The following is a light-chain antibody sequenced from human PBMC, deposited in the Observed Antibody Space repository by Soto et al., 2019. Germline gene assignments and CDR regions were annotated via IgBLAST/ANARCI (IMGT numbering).Light chain of an antibody. V-gene: IGKV1-5*03. CDR3: QQYNSYSRT. J-gene: IGKJ1*01. CDR2: KAS. CDR1: QSISSW. Sequence: DIQMTQSPSTLSASVGDRVTITCRASQSISSWLAWYQQKPGKAPKLLIYKASSLESGVPSRFRGCGSGTEFTLTISSLQPDDFATYYCQQYNSYSRTFGQGTKVEIK.